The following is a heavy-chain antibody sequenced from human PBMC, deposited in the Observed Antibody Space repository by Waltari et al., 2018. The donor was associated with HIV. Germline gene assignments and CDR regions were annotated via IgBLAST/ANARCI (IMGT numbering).Heavy chain of an antibody. CDR1: GYTFTSYD. J-gene: IGHJ4*02. CDR2: MSPNSGNT. Sequence: QVQLVQSGAEVKKPGASVKVSCKASGYTFTSYDINWVRQATGQGLEWMGWMSPNSGNTSYAQKFQGRVTMTRNTSISTAYMELSSLISEDTAVYYCARNMVTTRQYDYWGQGSLVTVSS. CDR3: ARNMVTTRQYDY. D-gene: IGHD4-17*01. V-gene: IGHV1-8*01.